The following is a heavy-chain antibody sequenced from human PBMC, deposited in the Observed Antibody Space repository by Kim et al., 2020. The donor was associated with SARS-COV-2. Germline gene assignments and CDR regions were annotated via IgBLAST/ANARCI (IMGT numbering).Heavy chain of an antibody. Sequence: VKGRFTISRDNSKNTLYLQMNSLRAEDTAVYYCAKDSMEWLLFDIELIDYWGQGTLVTVSS. CDR3: AKDSMEWLLFDIELIDY. J-gene: IGHJ4*02. D-gene: IGHD3-3*01. V-gene: IGHV3-30*02.